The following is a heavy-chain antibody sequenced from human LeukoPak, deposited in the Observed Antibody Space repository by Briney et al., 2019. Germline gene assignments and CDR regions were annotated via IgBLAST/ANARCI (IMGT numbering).Heavy chain of an antibody. CDR3: ARAVHDYGVVIDY. Sequence: PSETLSLTCTVSGGSISSYYWSWIRQPPGKGQEWIGYIYYSGSTNYNPSLKSRVTISVDTSKNQFSLKLSSVTAADTAVYYCARAVHDYGVVIDYWGQGTLVTVSS. CDR2: IYYSGST. J-gene: IGHJ4*02. V-gene: IGHV4-59*01. D-gene: IGHD4-17*01. CDR1: GGSISSYY.